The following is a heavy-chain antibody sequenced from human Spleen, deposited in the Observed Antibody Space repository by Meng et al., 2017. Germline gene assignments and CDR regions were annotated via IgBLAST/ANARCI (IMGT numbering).Heavy chain of an antibody. J-gene: IGHJ4*02. CDR1: GFYFNNAW. CDR2: IKSNTDGGTA. CDR3: AKWGVTFDY. V-gene: IGHV3-15*01. D-gene: IGHD3-10*01. Sequence: GESLKISCAASGFYFNNAWMSWVRQAPGKGLEWVGRIKSNTDGGTAEYAAPVTGRFTISRDDSKSTLYLQMSGLRAEDTAVYYCAKWGVTFDYWGQGTLVTVSS.